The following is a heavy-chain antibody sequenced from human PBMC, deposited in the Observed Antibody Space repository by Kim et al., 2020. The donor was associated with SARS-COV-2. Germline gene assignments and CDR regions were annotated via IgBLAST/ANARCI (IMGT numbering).Heavy chain of an antibody. CDR3: AKDLAQGVNAFDM. D-gene: IGHD3-16*02. Sequence: GGSLRLSCAASGFNFNYFAVNWVRQAPGKAPEWVSAISGSGSRAYYADSVKGRFTISKDKSKNTLYLQLNSLRVEDTAVYYCAKDLAQGVNAFDMGGLGPMVAVSS. V-gene: IGHV3-23*01. J-gene: IGHJ3*02. CDR1: GFNFNYFA. CDR2: ISGSGSRA.